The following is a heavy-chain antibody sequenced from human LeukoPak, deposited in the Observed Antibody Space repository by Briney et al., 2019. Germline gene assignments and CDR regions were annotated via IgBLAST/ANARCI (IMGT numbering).Heavy chain of an antibody. CDR1: GDSISSYY. D-gene: IGHD6-19*01. CDR2: IYYSGST. J-gene: IGHJ4*02. CDR3: ARTGIAYSSGWFSR. V-gene: IGHV4-59*12. Sequence: SETLSLTCTVSGDSISSYYCSWIRQPPGKGLEWIGYIYYSGSTSYDPSLKSRVTISLDTSNNQFSLKLRSVTAADTAVYYCARTGIAYSSGWFSRWGQGTLVTVSS.